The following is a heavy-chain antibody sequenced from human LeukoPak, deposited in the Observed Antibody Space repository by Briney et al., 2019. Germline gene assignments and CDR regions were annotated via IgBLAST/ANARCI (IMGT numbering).Heavy chain of an antibody. CDR3: ARVDSYGYYYYYMDV. D-gene: IGHD5-18*01. CDR2: ISSSGSTI. V-gene: IGHV3-11*01. CDR1: GFTFSDYY. Sequence: PGGSLRLSCAASGFTFSDYYMSWIRQAPGKGLEWVSYISSSGSTIYYADSVKGRFTISRDNAKNSLYLQMNSLRAEDTAVYYCARVDSYGYYYYYMDVWGKGTTVTISS. J-gene: IGHJ6*03.